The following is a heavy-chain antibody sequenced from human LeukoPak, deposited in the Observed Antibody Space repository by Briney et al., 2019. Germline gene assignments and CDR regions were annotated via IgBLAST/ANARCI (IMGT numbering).Heavy chain of an antibody. CDR1: GSIFRNYW. CDR2: INEDGSEK. V-gene: IGHV3-7*01. D-gene: IGHD3-10*01. CDR3: LSGSGH. J-gene: IGHJ4*02. Sequence: GGSLRLSCAAAGSIFRNYWMGWVRQAPGKGLEWVANINEDGSEKYYVDSVKGRFIISRDNAKNSLYLQMNILRAEDTAVFYCLSGSGHCGQGTLVTVSS.